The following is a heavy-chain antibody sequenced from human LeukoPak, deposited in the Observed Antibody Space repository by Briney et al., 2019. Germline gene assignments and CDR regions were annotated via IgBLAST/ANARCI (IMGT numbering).Heavy chain of an antibody. CDR2: IYHSGST. V-gene: IGHV4-34*01. CDR1: GGSFSGYY. CDR3: ANTIAAATDDAFDI. Sequence: SETLSLTCAVYGGSFSGYYWSWIRQPPGKGLEWIGSIYHSGSTYYNPSLKSRVTISVDTSKNQFSLKLSSVTAADTAVYYCANTIAAATDDAFDIWGQGTMVTVSS. J-gene: IGHJ3*02. D-gene: IGHD6-13*01.